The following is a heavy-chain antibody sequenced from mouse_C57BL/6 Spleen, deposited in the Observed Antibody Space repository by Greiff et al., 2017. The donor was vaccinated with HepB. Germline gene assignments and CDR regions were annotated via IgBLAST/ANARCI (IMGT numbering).Heavy chain of an antibody. CDR2: IDPSDSYT. CDR3: ARPLGDGYCAAY. CDR1: GYTFTSYW. V-gene: IGHV1-69*01. D-gene: IGHD2-3*01. J-gene: IGHJ2*01. Sequence: QVQLQQPGAELVMPGASVKLSCKASGYTFTSYWMHWVKQRPGQGLEWIGEIDPSDSYTNYNQKFKGKSTLTVDKSSSTAYMQLSSLTSEDSAVYYCARPLGDGYCAAYWGQGTTLTVSS.